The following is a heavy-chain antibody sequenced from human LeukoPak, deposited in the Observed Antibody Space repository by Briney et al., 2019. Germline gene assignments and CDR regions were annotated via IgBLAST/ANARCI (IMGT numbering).Heavy chain of an antibody. CDR3: ARVSSSSGTGFDP. CDR2: INPNSGDT. CDR1: GYTFTDYY. D-gene: IGHD6-13*01. Sequence: ASVKVSCKASGYTFTDYYVYWVRQAPGQGLEWMGWINPNSGDTNYAQKFQGRVTMTRDTSISTAYMELSRLRSDDTAVYYCARVSSSSGTGFDPWGQGTLVTVSS. V-gene: IGHV1-2*02. J-gene: IGHJ5*02.